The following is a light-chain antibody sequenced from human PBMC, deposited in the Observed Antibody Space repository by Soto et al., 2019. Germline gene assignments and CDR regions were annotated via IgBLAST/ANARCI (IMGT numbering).Light chain of an antibody. J-gene: IGKJ3*01. CDR2: GAS. CDR1: QSVSSSY. V-gene: IGKV3-20*01. CDR3: QQYGGSPLFT. Sequence: EIVLTQSPGTLSLSPGERATLSCRASQSVSSSYLAWYQHKVGLAPRLLIYGASSRPTGIPDRFSGSGSGTDFTLTISRLEPEDFAVYFCQQYGGSPLFTFGPGTKLDIK.